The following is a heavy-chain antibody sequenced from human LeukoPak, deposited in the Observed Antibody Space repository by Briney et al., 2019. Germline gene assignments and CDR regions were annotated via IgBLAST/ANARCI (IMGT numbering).Heavy chain of an antibody. CDR2: ISAYNGNT. CDR1: GYTFTSYG. J-gene: IGHJ6*03. CDR3: ARGVNEGSSSSWVDYYYYYMDV. Sequence: ASVKVSCKASGYTFTSYGISWVRQAPGQGLEWMGWISAYNGNTNYAQKLQGRVTMTTDTSTSTAYMELRSLRSDDTAVYYCARGVNEGSSSSWVDYYYYYMDVWGKGTTVTVSS. D-gene: IGHD6-6*01. V-gene: IGHV1-18*01.